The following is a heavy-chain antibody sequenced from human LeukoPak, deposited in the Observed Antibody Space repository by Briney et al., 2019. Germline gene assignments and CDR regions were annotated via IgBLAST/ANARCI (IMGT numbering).Heavy chain of an antibody. CDR3: ARDRGYYDSSGYAFDI. Sequence: ASVKVSCKASGYTFTGYYMHWVRQAPGQGLEWMGWINPNSGGTNYAQKFQGRVTMTRDTSISTAYMELSRLRSDDTAVYYCARDRGYYDSSGYAFDIWGQGTMVTVSS. V-gene: IGHV1-2*02. D-gene: IGHD3-22*01. CDR2: INPNSGGT. CDR1: GYTFTGYY. J-gene: IGHJ3*02.